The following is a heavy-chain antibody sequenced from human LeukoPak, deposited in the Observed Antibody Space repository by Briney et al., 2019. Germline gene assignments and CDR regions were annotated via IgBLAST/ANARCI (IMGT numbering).Heavy chain of an antibody. V-gene: IGHV1-69*13. D-gene: IGHD5-18*01. CDR2: IIPIFRTP. CDR3: ASGTRRGYSYSYAFGYRYYGLDV. J-gene: IGHJ6*02. Sequence: SVKVSCKASGGTLSNYAISWVRQAPGQGLEWMGGIIPIFRTPEYAQKFQGRLTIVADESANTAFMDLSSLRSDDTAVYYCASGTRRGYSYSYAFGYRYYGLDVWGQGTTVTVSS. CDR1: GGTLSNYA.